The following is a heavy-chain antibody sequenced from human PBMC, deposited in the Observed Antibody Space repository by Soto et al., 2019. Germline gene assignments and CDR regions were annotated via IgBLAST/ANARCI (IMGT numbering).Heavy chain of an antibody. V-gene: IGHV4-59*01. CDR1: GGSISSYY. J-gene: IGHJ5*02. Sequence: PSETLSLTCTVSGGSISSYYCSWIRQPPGKGLEWIGYVYNSGSTNYNPSLKSRVTISIDTSKNQFSLKLTSLTATDTAVYYCARGGPSSKWLDPWGQGTLVTVSS. CDR2: VYNSGST. CDR3: ARGGPSSKWLDP.